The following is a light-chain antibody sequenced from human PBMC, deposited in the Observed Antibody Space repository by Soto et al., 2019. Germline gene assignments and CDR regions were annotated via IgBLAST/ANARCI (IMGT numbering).Light chain of an antibody. CDR3: MQTIEPPLT. V-gene: IGKV2D-29*01. J-gene: IGKJ4*01. Sequence: DIVMTQTPHSLSVTPGQPASISCKSSQSVMQSDGKTSLYWYLQKPGQPPQLLIYELSNRFSGVPDTFSGSGSGTDFTLKISGVEAEDVGVYYSMQTIEPPLTFGGGTKVEIK. CDR1: QSVMQSDGKTS. CDR2: ELS.